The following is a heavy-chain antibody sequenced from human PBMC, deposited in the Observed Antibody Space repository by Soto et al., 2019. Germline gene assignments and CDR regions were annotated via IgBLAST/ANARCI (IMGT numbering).Heavy chain of an antibody. D-gene: IGHD2-15*01. CDR3: VHRLGCSGGSCYSRYRPFDF. Sequence: QITLKESGPTLLQPTQTLTLTCTFSGLSLCTNGVGVGWIRQPPGKALEWLALIYWDGDERHSPSLRSRLTITKDTSKNQVVLTMTNMDAVDTATYYCVHRLGCSGGSCYSRYRPFDFWGQGTLVTVSS. CDR1: GLSLCTNGVG. V-gene: IGHV2-5*02. J-gene: IGHJ4*02. CDR2: IYWDGDE.